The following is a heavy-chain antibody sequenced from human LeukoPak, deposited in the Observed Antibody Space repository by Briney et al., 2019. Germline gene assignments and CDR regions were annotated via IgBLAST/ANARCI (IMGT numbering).Heavy chain of an antibody. Sequence: GESLRISCKGSGYSFTSYWISWVRQMPGKGLEWMGRIDPSDSYTNYSPSFQGHVTISADKSISTAYLQWSSLKASDTAMYYCATHVIYYHGSGIYLPWFDPWGQGTLVTVPS. V-gene: IGHV5-10-1*01. CDR2: IDPSDSYT. CDR3: ATHVIYYHGSGIYLPWFDP. CDR1: GYSFTSYW. D-gene: IGHD3-10*01. J-gene: IGHJ5*02.